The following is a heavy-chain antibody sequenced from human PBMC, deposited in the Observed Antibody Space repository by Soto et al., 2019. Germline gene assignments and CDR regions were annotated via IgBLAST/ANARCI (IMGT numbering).Heavy chain of an antibody. J-gene: IGHJ4*02. Sequence: SSETLSLTCTVSGDSISTFYWGWMRQSPGKELEWIGYVYYTGSTNYNPSLKSRVTISVDRSKNQFSLKLTSANAADTAVYYCARGRTVRNYADDSSDYFYFFDYWGQGTQVTVSS. CDR3: ARGRTVRNYADDSSDYFYFFDY. CDR2: VYYTGST. D-gene: IGHD3-22*01. CDR1: GDSISTFY. V-gene: IGHV4-59*01.